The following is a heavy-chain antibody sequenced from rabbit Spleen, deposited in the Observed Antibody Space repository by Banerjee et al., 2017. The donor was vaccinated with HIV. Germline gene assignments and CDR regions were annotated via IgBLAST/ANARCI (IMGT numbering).Heavy chain of an antibody. CDR3: ARDLVAGSVWNFTL. CDR2: INIVTGKS. Sequence: QQLLEAAGGVVVKPGGTLTLTCEASVVSLNENDVMWWLRQAPGKGLEWIAGINIVTGKSVYARWAKGRLTTSRTSSSTVTLQITSLTAAATATYFCARDLVAGSVWNFTLWGPGTLVTVS. CDR1: VVSLNENDV. V-gene: IGHV1S45*01. J-gene: IGHJ4*01. D-gene: IGHD4-2*01.